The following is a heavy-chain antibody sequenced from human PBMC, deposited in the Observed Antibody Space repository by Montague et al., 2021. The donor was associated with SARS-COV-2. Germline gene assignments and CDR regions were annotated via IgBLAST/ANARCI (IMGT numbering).Heavy chain of an antibody. CDR3: ARGPQYSGSWYGTRNWFDP. CDR2: INHSGST. J-gene: IGHJ5*02. CDR1: GGSFSGYY. Sequence: SETLSLTCAVYGGSFSGYYWSWIRQPPGKGLEWIGEINHSGSTNYNPSLKSRVTISVDTSKNQFSLKLSSVTAADTAVYYCARGPQYSGSWYGTRNWFDPWGQGTLVTVSS. D-gene: IGHD6-13*01. V-gene: IGHV4-34*01.